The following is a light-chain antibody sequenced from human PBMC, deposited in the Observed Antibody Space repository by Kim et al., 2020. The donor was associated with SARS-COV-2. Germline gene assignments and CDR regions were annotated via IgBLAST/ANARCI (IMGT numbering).Light chain of an antibody. CDR3: QQLNSYPLT. V-gene: IGKV1-9*01. Sequence: IQLTQSPSSLSASVGDRVTITCRASQGISSFLAWYQHKPGKAPKLLIYAASTLQSGVPSRFSGSGSGTDFTLTISSLQPEEFATYFCQQLNSYPLTFGGGTKLEI. J-gene: IGKJ4*01. CDR1: QGISSF. CDR2: AAS.